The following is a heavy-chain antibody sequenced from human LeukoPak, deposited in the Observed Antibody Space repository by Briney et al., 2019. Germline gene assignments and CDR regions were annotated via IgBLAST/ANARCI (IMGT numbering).Heavy chain of an antibody. CDR3: ARDRGTGLAVAGMVNAFDI. CDR1: GGSFSGYY. J-gene: IGHJ3*02. CDR2: INHSGST. D-gene: IGHD6-19*01. Sequence: SETLSLTCAVYGGSFSGYYWSWIRQPPGKGLEWIGEINHSGSTNYNPSLKSRVTISVDTSKNQFSLQLNSVTPEDTAVYYCARDRGTGLAVAGMVNAFDIWGQGTMVTVSS. V-gene: IGHV4-34*01.